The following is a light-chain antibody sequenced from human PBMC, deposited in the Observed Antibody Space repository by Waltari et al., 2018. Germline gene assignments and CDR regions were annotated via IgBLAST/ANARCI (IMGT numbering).Light chain of an antibody. J-gene: IGLJ1*01. Sequence: SSELTQDPAVSVALGQTVRITCQGDSLRNYYASWYQKKPGQAPVVVIYGRGYRPSGVPDRFSGSSSGNTVSLTITGTQAEDEAAYYCASRDSNLNQYVFGTGTEVSVL. CDR1: SLRNYY. V-gene: IGLV3-19*01. CDR2: GRG. CDR3: ASRDSNLNQYV.